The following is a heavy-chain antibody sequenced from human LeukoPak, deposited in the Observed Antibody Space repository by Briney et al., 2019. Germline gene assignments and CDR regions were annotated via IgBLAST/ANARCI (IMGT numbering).Heavy chain of an antibody. Sequence: PGGSLRLSCAASGFTFSSYSMNWVRQAPGKGLEWVSSISSSSSYIYYADSVKGRFTISRDNSKNTLYLQMNSLRAEDTAVYYCAKDLALLASDAFDIWGQGTMVTVSS. CDR2: ISSSSSYI. V-gene: IGHV3-21*04. D-gene: IGHD1-26*01. J-gene: IGHJ3*02. CDR3: AKDLALLASDAFDI. CDR1: GFTFSSYS.